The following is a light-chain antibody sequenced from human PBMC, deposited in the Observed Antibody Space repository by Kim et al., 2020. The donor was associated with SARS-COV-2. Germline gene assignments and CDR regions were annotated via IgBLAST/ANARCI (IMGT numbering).Light chain of an antibody. Sequence: SPGERATLSCRASQSIHSDYLAWYQQSPGQAPRLLIFGASSRATGIPDRFTGSGSGTDFTLTISRLEPEDFAVYFCQHYDRSPWTFGQGTKVDIK. V-gene: IGKV3-20*01. CDR1: QSIHSDY. CDR2: GAS. CDR3: QHYDRSPWT. J-gene: IGKJ1*01.